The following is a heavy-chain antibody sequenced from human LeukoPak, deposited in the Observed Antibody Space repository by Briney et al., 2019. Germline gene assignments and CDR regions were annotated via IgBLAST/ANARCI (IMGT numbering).Heavy chain of an antibody. CDR2: ISAYNGNT. V-gene: IGHV1-18*01. CDR1: GYTFTSYG. Sequence: ASVEVSCKASGYTFTSYGISWVRQAPGQGLEWMGWISAYNGNTNYAQKLQGRVTMTTDTSTSTAYMELRSLRSDDTAVYYCARDSLLWFGERFDYWGQGTLVTVSS. CDR3: ARDSLLWFGERFDY. D-gene: IGHD3-10*01. J-gene: IGHJ4*02.